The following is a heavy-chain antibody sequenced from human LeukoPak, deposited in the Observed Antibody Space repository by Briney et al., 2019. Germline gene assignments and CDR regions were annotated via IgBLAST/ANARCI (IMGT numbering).Heavy chain of an antibody. CDR1: GFTFSSYG. D-gene: IGHD3-9*01. CDR3: AKGSGRILTGYFDY. J-gene: IGHJ4*02. CDR2: ISYDGSNK. V-gene: IGHV3-30*18. Sequence: GESLRLSCAASGFTFSSYGMHWVRQAPGKGLEWVAVISYDGSNKYYADSVKGRFTISRDNSKNTLYLQMNSLRAEDTAVYYCAKGSGRILTGYFDYWGQGTLVTVSS.